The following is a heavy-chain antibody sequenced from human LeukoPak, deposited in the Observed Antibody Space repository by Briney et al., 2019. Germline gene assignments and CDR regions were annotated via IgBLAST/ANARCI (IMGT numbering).Heavy chain of an antibody. Sequence: GEPLKISCKASGYSFTNYWIGWVRQMPGEGLEWMGVIYPGDSNTRYSPSFQGQVTISADKSISTAYLQWSSLKASDTAMYYCARHRYCSSSTCYVGDWGQGTPVTVSS. D-gene: IGHD2-2*01. CDR1: GYSFTNYW. V-gene: IGHV5-51*01. J-gene: IGHJ4*02. CDR2: IYPGDSNT. CDR3: ARHRYCSSSTCYVGD.